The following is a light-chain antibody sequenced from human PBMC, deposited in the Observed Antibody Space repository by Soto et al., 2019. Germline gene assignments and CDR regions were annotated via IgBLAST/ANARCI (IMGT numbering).Light chain of an antibody. CDR3: SSKTSTSPPSV. V-gene: IGLV2-14*01. CDR2: AIS. Sequence: SALTQPASVSGCPGQSNTISCTGSNSDVGAYNYVSWYKHHPGQAPHLMTYAISNRPSAVSNLFSGSTSANTASLTISRLQPPVVGDYYCSSKTSTSPPSVFGAGTKGTV. J-gene: IGLJ1*01. CDR1: NSDVGAYNY.